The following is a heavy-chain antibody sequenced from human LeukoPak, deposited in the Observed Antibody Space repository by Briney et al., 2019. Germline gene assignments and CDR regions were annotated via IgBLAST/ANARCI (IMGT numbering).Heavy chain of an antibody. CDR2: ISGSGGST. CDR1: GFTFSSYA. Sequence: GGSLRLSCAASGFTFSSYAMSWVRQAPGKGLEWVSAISGSGGSTYYADSVKGRFTISRDNSKNTLYLQMNSLRAEDTAVYYCARTGGGYLYYYGMDVWGQGTTVTVSS. V-gene: IGHV3-23*01. J-gene: IGHJ6*02. CDR3: ARTGGGYLYYYGMDV. D-gene: IGHD5-12*01.